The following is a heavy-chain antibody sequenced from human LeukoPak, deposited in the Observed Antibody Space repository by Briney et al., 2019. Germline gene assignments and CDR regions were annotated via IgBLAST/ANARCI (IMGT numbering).Heavy chain of an antibody. CDR3: ARDPSGSANDY. J-gene: IGHJ4*02. Sequence: GGSLRLSCAVSGFTFSDFYMSWVRQAPGKGLEWVSYITSDAIYKRYADSVRGRFTISRDNAKNSLYLQMNSLKNEDTAVYYCARDPSGSANDYWGQGTLVTVSS. CDR1: GFTFSDFY. D-gene: IGHD1-26*01. CDR2: ITSDAIYK. V-gene: IGHV3-11*01.